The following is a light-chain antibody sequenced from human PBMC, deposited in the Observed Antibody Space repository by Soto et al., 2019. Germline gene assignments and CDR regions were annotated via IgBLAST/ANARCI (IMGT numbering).Light chain of an antibody. V-gene: IGKV3-20*01. CDR1: QNISANY. CDR2: GVF. CDR3: YVYGPSPPIT. Sequence: RTIQNISANYLAWYQQKPGQAPRLLIYGVFTRATGIPDRFAGSGSQPEASLTVSRLQHADCAVYYCYVYGPSPPITVGPGTRLEIK. J-gene: IGKJ5*01.